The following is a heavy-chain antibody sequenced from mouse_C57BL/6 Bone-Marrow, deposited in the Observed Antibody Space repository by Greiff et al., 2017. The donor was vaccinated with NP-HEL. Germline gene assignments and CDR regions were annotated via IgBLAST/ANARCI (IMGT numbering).Heavy chain of an antibody. D-gene: IGHD1-1*01. Sequence: QVQLQQPGADLVKPGASVKLSCKASGYTFTSYGMNWGRRRPGRGLGGIGRIDPNRGGTKFNEKLKTKATLTVDKPSSTAYMQLSSLTSEDSAVYYCARYYYGSRGWYFDVWGTGTTVTVSS. CDR1: GYTFTSYG. J-gene: IGHJ1*03. V-gene: IGHV1-72*01. CDR2: IDPNRGGT. CDR3: ARYYYGSRGWYFDV.